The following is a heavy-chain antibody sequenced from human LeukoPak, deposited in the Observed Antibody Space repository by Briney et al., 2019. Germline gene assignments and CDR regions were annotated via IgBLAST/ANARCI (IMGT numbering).Heavy chain of an antibody. CDR2: INPNSGGT. V-gene: IGHV1-2*02. Sequence: ASVKVSCNTFGYTFTGYYMHWVRQAPGQGLEWMGWINPNSGGTNYAQKFQGRVTMTRDTSISTAYMELSRLRSDDTAVYYCARGRGSYSFDYWGQGTLVTVST. J-gene: IGHJ4*02. CDR1: GYTFTGYY. CDR3: ARGRGSYSFDY.